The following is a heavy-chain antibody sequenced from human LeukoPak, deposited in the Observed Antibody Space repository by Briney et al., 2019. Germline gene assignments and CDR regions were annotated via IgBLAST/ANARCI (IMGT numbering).Heavy chain of an antibody. CDR1: GFMFPSYG. J-gene: IGHJ5*02. D-gene: IGHD5-18*01. CDR3: AKVPIEEQVWLPFVT. Sequence: GGSLRLSCAASGFMFPSYGIPWVRQAPGKGLEWVAVISYDGSNTYYADSVKGRFTISRDNSKNTLYLQMNSLREEDTAMYYFAKVPIEEQVWLPFVTWGEGTLVTVSS. CDR2: ISYDGSNT. V-gene: IGHV3-30*18.